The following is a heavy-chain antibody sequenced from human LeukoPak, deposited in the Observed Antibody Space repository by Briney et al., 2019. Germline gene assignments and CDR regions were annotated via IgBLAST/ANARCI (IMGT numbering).Heavy chain of an antibody. CDR3: ARDPLGGLLYAFDI. Sequence: SVKVSCKASGYTFTDYYLHWVRQAPGQGLEWMGGIIPIFGTANYAQKFQGRVTITADESTSTAYMELSSLRSEDTAVYYCARDPLGGLLYAFDIWGQGTMVTVSS. J-gene: IGHJ3*02. D-gene: IGHD1-26*01. CDR2: IIPIFGTA. V-gene: IGHV1-69*13. CDR1: GYTFTDYY.